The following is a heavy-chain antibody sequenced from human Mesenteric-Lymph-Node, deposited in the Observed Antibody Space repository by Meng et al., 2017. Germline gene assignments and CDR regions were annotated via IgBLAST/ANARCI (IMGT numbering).Heavy chain of an antibody. D-gene: IGHD5-24*01. CDR2: INSDGTST. V-gene: IGHV3-74*01. J-gene: IGHJ5*02. CDR3: VGAHGWLS. Sequence: GESLKISCAASGFSLSTYWMFWVRQAPGKGLVWVSRINSDGTSTSYADSVKGRFTISRDNAKNTVFLQMNSLRAEDTAVYYCVGAHGWLSWGQGTLVTVSS. CDR1: GFSLSTYW.